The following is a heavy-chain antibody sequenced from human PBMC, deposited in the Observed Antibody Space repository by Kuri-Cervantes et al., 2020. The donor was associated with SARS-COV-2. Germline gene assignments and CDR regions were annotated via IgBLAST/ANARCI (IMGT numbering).Heavy chain of an antibody. D-gene: IGHD3-22*01. CDR1: GYTFTSYG. J-gene: IGHJ6*02. CDR2: ISGNTDNT. Sequence: ASVKVSCKASGYTFTSYGISWVRQAPGQGLEWMGWISGNTDNTDYAHKLQGRFTLTTDSSTNTVHMELRSLRPDDTAVYYCARDLSWVYYDSSGYYYPDYYYGMDVWGQGTTVTVSS. V-gene: IGHV1-18*04. CDR3: ARDLSWVYYDSSGYYYPDYYYGMDV.